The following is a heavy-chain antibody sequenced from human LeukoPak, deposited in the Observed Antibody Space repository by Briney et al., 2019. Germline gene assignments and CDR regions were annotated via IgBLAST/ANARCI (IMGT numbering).Heavy chain of an antibody. V-gene: IGHV3-23*01. CDR1: GFTFSSYA. Sequence: PGGSLRLSCAASGFTFSSYAMSWVRQAPGKGLEWVSAISGSGGNTYYADSVKGRFTISRDNSKNTLYLRMNSLRAEDTAVYYCAKDRSGIAAAGFLFDYWGQGTLVTVSS. CDR2: ISGSGGNT. D-gene: IGHD6-13*01. J-gene: IGHJ4*02. CDR3: AKDRSGIAAAGFLFDY.